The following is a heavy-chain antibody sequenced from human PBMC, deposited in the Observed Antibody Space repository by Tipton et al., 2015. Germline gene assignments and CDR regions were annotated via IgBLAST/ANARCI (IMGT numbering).Heavy chain of an antibody. CDR2: ISWNSGSI. D-gene: IGHD4-17*01. J-gene: IGHJ4*02. V-gene: IGHV3-9*01. Sequence: AVSGFNFDDYAMHWVRQAPGKGLEWVSGISWNSGSIGYADSVEGRFTISRDNAKNSLYLQMNGLRAEDTALYYCATGYYGDYPFDYWGQGTLVTVSS. CDR3: ATGYYGDYPFDY. CDR1: GFNFDDYA.